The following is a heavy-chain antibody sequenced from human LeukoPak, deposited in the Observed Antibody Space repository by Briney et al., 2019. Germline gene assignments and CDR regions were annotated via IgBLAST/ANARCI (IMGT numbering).Heavy chain of an antibody. CDR3: ATLSPSYGSGSLADASDI. D-gene: IGHD3-10*01. J-gene: IGHJ3*02. Sequence: ASVKVSCKASGGTFSSYAISWVRQAPGQGLEWMGRIIPIFGTANYAQKFQGRVTITTDESTSTAYMELSSLRSEDTAVYYCATLSPSYGSGSLADASDIWGQGTMVTVSS. V-gene: IGHV1-69*05. CDR2: IIPIFGTA. CDR1: GGTFSSYA.